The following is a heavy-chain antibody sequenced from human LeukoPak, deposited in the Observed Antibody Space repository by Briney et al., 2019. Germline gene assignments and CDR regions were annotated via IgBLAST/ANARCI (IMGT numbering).Heavy chain of an antibody. CDR2: INPNSGAT. V-gene: IGHV1-2*02. D-gene: IGHD3-16*01. J-gene: IGHJ4*02. CDR3: AREAYAYY. Sequence: ASVKVSCKASGYTFTGYYMHWVRQAPGQGLEWMGWINPNSGATNYAQKFQGRVTITRDASTSTAYMELSSLRSDDTAVYYCAREAYAYYWGQGTLVTVSS. CDR1: GYTFTGYY.